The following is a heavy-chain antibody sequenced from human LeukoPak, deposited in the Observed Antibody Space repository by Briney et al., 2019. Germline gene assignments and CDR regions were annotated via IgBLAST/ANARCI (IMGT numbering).Heavy chain of an antibody. CDR3: AKALIPRDTAMVKGY. V-gene: IGHV3-53*01. Sequence: PGGSLRLSCAASGFTVSSNYMSWVRQAPGKGLEWVSVIYSGGSTYYADSVKGRFIISRDNSRDTLYLQMNSLRAEDTAVYYCAKALIPRDTAMVKGYWGQGTLVTVSS. D-gene: IGHD5-18*01. CDR1: GFTVSSNY. CDR2: IYSGGST. J-gene: IGHJ4*02.